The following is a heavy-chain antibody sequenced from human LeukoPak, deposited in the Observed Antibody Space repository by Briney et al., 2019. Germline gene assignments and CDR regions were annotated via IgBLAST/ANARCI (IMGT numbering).Heavy chain of an antibody. V-gene: IGHV3-30*02. CDR3: VRGLRGNYDY. D-gene: IGHD1-7*01. J-gene: IGHJ4*02. CDR1: GFSDSSSG. Sequence: GGSLRLSCAASGFSDSSSGIHWVRQAPGKGLDWLAFIQYDGRNKYYADSVKGRFTMSRDNSKNTLTLYLQMNSLRAEDTAVYYCVRGLRGNYDYWGQGTLVTVSS. CDR2: IQYDGRNK.